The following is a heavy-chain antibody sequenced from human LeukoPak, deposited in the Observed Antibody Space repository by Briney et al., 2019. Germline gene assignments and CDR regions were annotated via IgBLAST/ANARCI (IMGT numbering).Heavy chain of an antibody. J-gene: IGHJ4*02. CDR3: ARDLGYSYGYVGFDY. CDR2: ISGSGGST. Sequence: PGGSLRLSCAASGFTFSSYAMSWVRQAPGKGLEWVSAISGSGGSTYYADSVRGRFTISRDNAKNSLYLQMNSLRAEDTAVYYCARDLGYSYGYVGFDYWGQGTLVTVSS. CDR1: GFTFSSYA. D-gene: IGHD5-18*01. V-gene: IGHV3-23*01.